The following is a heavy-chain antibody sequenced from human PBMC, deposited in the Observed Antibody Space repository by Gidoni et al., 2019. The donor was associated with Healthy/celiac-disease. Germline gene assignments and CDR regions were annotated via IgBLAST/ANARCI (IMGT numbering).Heavy chain of an antibody. CDR2: IRSKAYGGTT. V-gene: IGHV3-49*05. CDR3: TRLLRYFDWLSPTD. D-gene: IGHD3-9*01. CDR1: GFTFGDYA. Sequence: VQLVESGGGLVKPGRSLSLSCTASGFTFGDYAMSWFCQAPGKGLGWVGFIRSKAYGGTTEYAASVKGRFTISRDDSKSIAYLQMNSLKTEDTAVYYCTRLLRYFDWLSPTDWGQGTLVTVSS. J-gene: IGHJ4*02.